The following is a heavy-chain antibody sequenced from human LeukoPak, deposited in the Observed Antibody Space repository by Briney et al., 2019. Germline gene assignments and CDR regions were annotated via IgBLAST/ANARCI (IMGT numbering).Heavy chain of an antibody. CDR3: ARGVAVAGTDF. V-gene: IGHV1-2*02. J-gene: IGHJ4*02. CDR1: GYTLTGYY. D-gene: IGHD6-19*01. CDR2: INPNSGAT. Sequence: ASVKVSCKAFGYTLTGYYLHWVRQAPGQGLEWMGWINPNSGATNYAQQFQGRVTMTRDTSISTAYMELSRLRSDDTAVYYCARGVAVAGTDFWGQGTLVTVSS.